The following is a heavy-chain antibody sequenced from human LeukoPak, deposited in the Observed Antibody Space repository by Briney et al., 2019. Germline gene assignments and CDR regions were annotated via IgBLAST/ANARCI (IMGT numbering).Heavy chain of an antibody. CDR1: GGSISSYY. CDR3: ARQGHGEYRSSYDAFDI. CDR2: IYTSGST. D-gene: IGHD6-6*01. J-gene: IGHJ3*02. Sequence: SETLSLTCTVSGGSISSYYWSWIRQPPGKGLEWIWYIYTSGSTNYNPSLKSRVTISVDTSKNQFSLKLSSVTAADTAVYYCARQGHGEYRSSYDAFDIWGQGTMVTVSS. V-gene: IGHV4-4*09.